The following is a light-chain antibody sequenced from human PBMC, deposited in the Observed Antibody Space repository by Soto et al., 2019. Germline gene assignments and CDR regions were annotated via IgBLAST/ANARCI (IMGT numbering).Light chain of an antibody. CDR3: QQYGSSLL. J-gene: IGKJ4*01. Sequence: EIVLTQSPGTLSLSPGERATLSCRASQSVSSSYLAWYQQKPGQAPRLLIYGASSRATGIPDRFSGSGSGTDFPLSISRLEPEDGAVYYCQQYGSSLLFGGGTKVEIK. V-gene: IGKV3-20*01. CDR1: QSVSSSY. CDR2: GAS.